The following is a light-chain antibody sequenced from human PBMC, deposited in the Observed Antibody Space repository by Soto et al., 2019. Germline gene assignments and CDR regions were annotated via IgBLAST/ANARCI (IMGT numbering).Light chain of an antibody. Sequence: EIVLTQSPGTLSLSPGERATLSCRASQSVTGSHLAWYQQQPCQAPRLLMYGASSRATGIPVRFSGSGSGTDFTLTISRLEPEDFAVYYCQQYGSAPWTFGQGTKVEI. CDR2: GAS. CDR1: QSVTGSH. CDR3: QQYGSAPWT. V-gene: IGKV3-20*01. J-gene: IGKJ1*01.